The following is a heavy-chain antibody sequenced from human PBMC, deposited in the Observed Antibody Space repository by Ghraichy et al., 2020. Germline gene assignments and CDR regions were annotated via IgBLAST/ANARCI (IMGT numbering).Heavy chain of an antibody. V-gene: IGHV1-2*02. CDR3: ARKEQLVLGDYYYYGMDV. J-gene: IGHJ6*02. CDR2: INPNSGGT. D-gene: IGHD6-13*01. Sequence: ASVKVSCKASGYTFTGYYMHWVRQAPGQGLEWMGWINPNSGGTNYAQKFQGRVTMTRDTSISTAYMELSRLRSDDTAVYYCARKEQLVLGDYYYYGMDVWGQGTTVTVSS. CDR1: GYTFTGYY.